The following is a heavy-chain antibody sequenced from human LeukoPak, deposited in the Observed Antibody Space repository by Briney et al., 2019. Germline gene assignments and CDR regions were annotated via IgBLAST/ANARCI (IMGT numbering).Heavy chain of an antibody. D-gene: IGHD6-6*01. CDR3: ARDPSSSSSVGGYLDY. CDR1: GFTVSSNY. CDR2: IRYDGSRK. Sequence: PGGSLRLSCAASGFTVSSNYMSWVRQAPGKGLEWVAFIRYDGSRKYHADSVKGRFTISRDNSKNTVFLQMNSLRAEDTAVYYCARDPSSSSSVGGYLDYWGREPWSPSPQ. J-gene: IGHJ4*02. V-gene: IGHV3-30*02.